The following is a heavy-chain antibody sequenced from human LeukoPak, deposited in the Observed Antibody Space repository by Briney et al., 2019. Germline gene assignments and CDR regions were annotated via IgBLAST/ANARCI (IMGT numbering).Heavy chain of an antibody. Sequence: GGSLRLSCAASGFTFSDYYMSWIRQAPGKGLEWVSYITNSGNTIYYTDSVKGRFTISRDNAKNSLNLQMNSLRAEDTAVYYCARDRVLLWFGDPNAFDIWGQGTMVTVSS. CDR2: ITNSGNTI. CDR3: ARDRVLLWFGDPNAFDI. CDR1: GFTFSDYY. J-gene: IGHJ3*02. V-gene: IGHV3-11*04. D-gene: IGHD3-10*01.